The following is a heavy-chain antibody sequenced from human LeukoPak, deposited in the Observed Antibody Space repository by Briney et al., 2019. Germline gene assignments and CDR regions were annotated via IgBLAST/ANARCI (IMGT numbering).Heavy chain of an antibody. CDR1: GGSFSGYY. V-gene: IGHV4-34*01. J-gene: IGHJ4*02. CDR2: INHSGST. Sequence: SETLSLDCAVYGGSFSGYYWSWSRDPPGKGQELIGEINHSGSTNYNPSLKSRVTISVDTSKNQFSLKLSSVTAADTAVYYCARVSSWLLWSIDYWGQGTLVTVSS. D-gene: IGHD3-10*01. CDR3: ARVSSWLLWSIDY.